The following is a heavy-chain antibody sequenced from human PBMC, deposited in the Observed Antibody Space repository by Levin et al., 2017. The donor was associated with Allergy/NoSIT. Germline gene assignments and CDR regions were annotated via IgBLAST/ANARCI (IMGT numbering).Heavy chain of an antibody. CDR3: AKDKHAGYYWYFDL. V-gene: IGHV3-9*01. D-gene: IGHD5-12*01. J-gene: IGHJ2*01. CDR2: ISWNSGSI. CDR1: GFTFDDYA. Sequence: GGSLRLSCAASGFTFDDYAMHWVRQAPGKGLEWVSGISWNSGSIGYADSVKGRFTISRDNAKNSLYLQMNSLRAEDTALYYCAKDKHAGYYWYFDLWGRGTLVTVSS.